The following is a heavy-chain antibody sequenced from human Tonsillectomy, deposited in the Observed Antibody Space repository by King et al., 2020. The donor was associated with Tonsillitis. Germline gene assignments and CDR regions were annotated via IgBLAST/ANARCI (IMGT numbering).Heavy chain of an antibody. V-gene: IGHV4-39*01. CDR2: IYYSGST. D-gene: IGHD4-17*01. J-gene: IGHJ4*02. Sequence: QLQESGPGLVKPSETLSLTCTVSGGSFSSSSYYWGWIRQPPGKGLEWIGSIYYSGSTYYNPSLKSRVTISVDTSRNQFSLKLSSVTAADTAVYYCARTGSYGDHDYWGQGTLVTVSS. CDR1: GGSFSSSSYY. CDR3: ARTGSYGDHDY.